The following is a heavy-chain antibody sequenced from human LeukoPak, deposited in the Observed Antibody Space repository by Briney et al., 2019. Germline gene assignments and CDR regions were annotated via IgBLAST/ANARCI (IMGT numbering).Heavy chain of an antibody. CDR1: GFTFSSYA. J-gene: IGHJ4*02. CDR3: AKDPSYDILTGYYIS. Sequence: GGSLRLSCAASGFTFSSYAMSWVRQAPGKGLEWVSGISWNSGSIGYADSVKGRFTISRDNAKNSLYLQMNSLRAEDTALYYCAKDPSYDILTGYYISWGQGTLVTVSS. D-gene: IGHD3-9*01. CDR2: ISWNSGSI. V-gene: IGHV3-9*01.